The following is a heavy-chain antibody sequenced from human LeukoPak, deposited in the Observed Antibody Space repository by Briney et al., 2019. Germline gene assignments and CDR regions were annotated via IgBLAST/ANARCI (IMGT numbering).Heavy chain of an antibody. J-gene: IGHJ4*02. Sequence: ASVKVSCKASGYTFTSYYMHWVRQAPGQGLEWMGTINPSGGSTSYAQKFQGRVTMTRDTSTSTVYMELSSLRSEDTAVYYCARDQGDYYDSSGYHMDYWGQGTLVTVSS. CDR3: ARDQGDYYDSSGYHMDY. D-gene: IGHD3-22*01. V-gene: IGHV1-46*01. CDR2: INPSGGST. CDR1: GYTFTSYY.